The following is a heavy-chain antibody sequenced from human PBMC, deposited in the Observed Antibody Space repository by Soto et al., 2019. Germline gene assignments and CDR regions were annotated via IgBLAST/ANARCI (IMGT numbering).Heavy chain of an antibody. J-gene: IGHJ5*02. CDR3: ARLGTYYQPYNGFDP. CDR1: GGSFSDYY. CDR2: INHSGNT. V-gene: IGHV4-34*01. Sequence: SETLSLTCAVYGGSFSDYYLDWSRQPPGKGLEWIGEINHSGNTIRNPSLESRVTISVDTSKNHFSLKLSSVTAADTAVYYCARLGTYYQPYNGFDPWGQGTLVTVSS. D-gene: IGHD3-10*01.